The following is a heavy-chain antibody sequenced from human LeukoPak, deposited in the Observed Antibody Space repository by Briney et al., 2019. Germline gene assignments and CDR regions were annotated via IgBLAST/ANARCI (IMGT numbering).Heavy chain of an antibody. CDR3: ARGKDGARFDP. D-gene: IGHD4-17*01. J-gene: IGHJ5*02. Sequence: ASVKVSCKASGYTFTGYYMHWVRQAPGQGLEWMGGIIPIFGTANYAQKFQGRVTITADKSTSTAYMELSSMRSEDTAVYYCARGKDGARFDPWGQGTLVTVSS. V-gene: IGHV1-69*06. CDR2: IIPIFGTA. CDR1: GYTFTGYY.